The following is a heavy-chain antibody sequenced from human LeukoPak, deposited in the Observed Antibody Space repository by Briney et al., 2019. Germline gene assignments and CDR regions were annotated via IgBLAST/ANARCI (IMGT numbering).Heavy chain of an antibody. J-gene: IGHJ4*02. CDR1: GFTIGNRA. CDR2: NIGSGGTT. CDR3: ARRGYNYGQFDL. Sequence: GGSLRLSCAASGFTIGNRAMGWFRQASGKGLEWVSLNIGSGGTTYYAGSVKGRFTVFRDTSRNTLHLQMNNLRAEDTALYYRARRGYNYGQFDLWGPGTLVTVSS. D-gene: IGHD5-18*01. V-gene: IGHV3-23*01.